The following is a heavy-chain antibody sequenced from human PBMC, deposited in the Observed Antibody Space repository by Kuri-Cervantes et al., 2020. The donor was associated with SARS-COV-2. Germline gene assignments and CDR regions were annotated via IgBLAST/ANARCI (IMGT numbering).Heavy chain of an antibody. CDR3: ARDRVGVHDY. CDR2: VSYDGSNT. D-gene: IGHD2-21*01. Sequence: GGSLRLSCAASGFTFSSYAIHWVRQAPGKGLEWVAIVSYDGSNTYYADTVKGRFTISRDNSKNTLYPQMNSLRTEDTAIYYCARDRVGVHDYWGQGTLVTVSS. J-gene: IGHJ4*02. V-gene: IGHV3-30-3*01. CDR1: GFTFSSYA.